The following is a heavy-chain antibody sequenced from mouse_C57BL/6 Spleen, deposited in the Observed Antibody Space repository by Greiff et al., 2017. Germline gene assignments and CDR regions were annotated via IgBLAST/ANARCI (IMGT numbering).Heavy chain of an antibody. D-gene: IGHD4-1*01. J-gene: IGHJ3*01. Sequence: QVQLKQSGPGLVAPSQSLSITCTVSGFSLTSYGVDWVRQSPGKGLEWLGVIWGVGSTNYNSALKSRLSISKDNSKSQVFLKMNSLQTDDTAMYYCASRMDNWDGFAYWGQGTLVTVSA. CDR2: IWGVGST. V-gene: IGHV2-6*01. CDR3: ASRMDNWDGFAY. CDR1: GFSLTSYG.